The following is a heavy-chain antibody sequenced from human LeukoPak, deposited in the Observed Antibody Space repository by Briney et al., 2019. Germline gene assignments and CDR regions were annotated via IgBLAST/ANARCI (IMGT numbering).Heavy chain of an antibody. CDR2: INGDGSST. CDR1: GFTFSSYS. J-gene: IGHJ6*03. D-gene: IGHD3-22*01. V-gene: IGHV3-74*01. Sequence: GGSLRLSCAASGFTFSSYSMNWVRQAPGKGLVWVASINGDGSSTSYADSVKGRFTISRDNAKHTLYLQMNSLRAEDTAVYYCARDPYDSSGYFYYYYYMDVWGKGTTVTISS. CDR3: ARDPYDSSGYFYYYYYMDV.